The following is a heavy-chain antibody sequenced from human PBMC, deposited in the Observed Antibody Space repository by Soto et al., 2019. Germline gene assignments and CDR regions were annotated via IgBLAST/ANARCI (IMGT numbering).Heavy chain of an antibody. D-gene: IGHD6-13*01. CDR1: GFTFSSYW. CDR3: ASAGIAAAGTKDY. V-gene: IGHV3-7*01. CDR2: IKQDGSEK. Sequence: GGSLRLSCAASGFTFSSYWMSWVRQAPGKGLEWVANIKQDGSEKYYVDSVKGRFTISRDNAKNSLYLQMNSLRAEDTAVYYCASAGIAAAGTKDYWGQGTLVTVSS. J-gene: IGHJ4*02.